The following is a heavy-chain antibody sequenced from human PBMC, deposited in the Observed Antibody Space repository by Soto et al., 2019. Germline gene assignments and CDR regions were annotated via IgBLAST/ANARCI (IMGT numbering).Heavy chain of an antibody. CDR1: GYTFTSYG. V-gene: IGHV1-18*01. J-gene: IGHJ4*02. CDR2: ISAYNGNT. CDR3: ARVEEEGYCNGGSCWPSHQHDY. Sequence: QVQLVQSGAEVKKPGASVKVSCKASGYTFTSYGISWVRQAPGQGLEWMGWISAYNGNTNYAQKLQGRVTMTTDTSTSTAYMELRSLRSDDTAVYYCARVEEEGYCNGGSCWPSHQHDYWGQGTLVTVSS. D-gene: IGHD2-15*01.